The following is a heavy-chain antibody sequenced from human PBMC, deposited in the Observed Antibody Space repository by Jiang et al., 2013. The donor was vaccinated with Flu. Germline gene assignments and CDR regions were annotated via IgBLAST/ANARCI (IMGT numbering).Heavy chain of an antibody. V-gene: IGHV5-51*01. CDR3: ARPVGSGSLNWFDP. J-gene: IGHJ5*02. CDR1: GYRFANFW. CDR2: IFPNDGDT. D-gene: IGHD3-10*01. Sequence: PGESLKISCQGSGYRFANFWIGWVRQTPGRGLEWLGVIFPNDGDTRYSPSFQGQVTISADKSISTAYLQWSSLKASDTAMYYCARPVGSGSLNWFDPWGQGTLVTVSS.